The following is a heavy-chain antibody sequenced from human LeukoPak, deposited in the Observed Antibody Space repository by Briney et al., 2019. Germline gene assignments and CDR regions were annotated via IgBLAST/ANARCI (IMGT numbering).Heavy chain of an antibody. CDR1: GFTFSSYA. D-gene: IGHD1-26*01. V-gene: IGHV3-64*01. Sequence: GGSLRLSCAASGFTFSSYAMHWVRQAPGKGLEYVSAISSNGGSTYYASSVKGRFTISRDNSKNTLYLQMGSLRAEDMAVYYCARGGWEQPTDYWGQGTLVTVSS. CDR3: ARGGWEQPTDY. CDR2: ISSNGGST. J-gene: IGHJ4*02.